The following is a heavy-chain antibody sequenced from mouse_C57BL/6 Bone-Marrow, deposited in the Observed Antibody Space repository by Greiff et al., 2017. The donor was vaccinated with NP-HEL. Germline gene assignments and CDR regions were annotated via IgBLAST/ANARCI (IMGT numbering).Heavy chain of an antibody. J-gene: IGHJ2*01. V-gene: IGHV14-4*01. CDR2: IDPENGDT. CDR1: GFNIKDDY. Sequence: EVQLQQSGAELVRPGASVKLSCTASGFNIKDDYMHWVKQRPEQGLEWIGWIDPENGDTEYASKFQGKATITADTSSNTAYLQLSSLTSEDTAVYDCTRYDYLDYWGQGTTLTVSS. CDR3: TRYDYLDY. D-gene: IGHD2-3*01.